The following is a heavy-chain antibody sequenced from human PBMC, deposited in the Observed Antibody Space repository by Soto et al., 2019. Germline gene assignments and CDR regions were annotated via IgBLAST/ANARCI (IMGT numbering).Heavy chain of an antibody. Sequence: PSETLSLTCAVYGGSFSGYYWSWIRQPPGTGLEWIGEINHSGSTNYNPSLKSRVTISVDTSKNQSSLKLSSVTAADTAVYYCARGYRGPYYYGSGPPFDPWGQGTLVTVSS. CDR1: GGSFSGYY. J-gene: IGHJ5*02. V-gene: IGHV4-34*01. CDR2: INHSGST. D-gene: IGHD3-10*01. CDR3: ARGYRGPYYYGSGPPFDP.